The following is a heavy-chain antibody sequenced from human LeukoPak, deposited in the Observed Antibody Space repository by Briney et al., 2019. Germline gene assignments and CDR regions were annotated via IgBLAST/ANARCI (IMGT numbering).Heavy chain of an antibody. CDR3: ARGYSSSWRRDY. J-gene: IGHJ4*02. CDR2: INPNSGGT. Sequence: ASVKVSCKASGYTFTGYYMHWVRQAPGQGLEWMGWINPNSGGTNYAQKFQGRVTMTRDTSIGTAYMELSRLRSDDTAVYYCARGYSSSWRRDYWGQGTLVTVSS. CDR1: GYTFTGYY. D-gene: IGHD6-13*01. V-gene: IGHV1-2*02.